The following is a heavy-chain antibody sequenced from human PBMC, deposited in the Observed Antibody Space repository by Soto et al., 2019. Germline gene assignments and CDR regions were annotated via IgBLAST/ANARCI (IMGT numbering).Heavy chain of an antibody. V-gene: IGHV1-69*13. Sequence: SVKVSCKASGGTFSSYAISWVRQAPGQGLEWMGGIIPIFGTANYAQKFQGRVTITADESTSTAYMELSSLRSEDTAVYYCARGPNWNYYYYGVDVWGQGTTVTVSS. D-gene: IGHD1-20*01. CDR3: ARGPNWNYYYYGVDV. J-gene: IGHJ6*02. CDR1: GGTFSSYA. CDR2: IIPIFGTA.